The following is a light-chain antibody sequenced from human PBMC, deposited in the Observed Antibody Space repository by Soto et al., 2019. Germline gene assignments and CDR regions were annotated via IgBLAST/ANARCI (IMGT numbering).Light chain of an antibody. CDR2: DVN. CDR3: SSYTSSSTLVV. Sequence: QSALTQPASVSGSPGQSITISCTGTSSDVGGYNYVSWYRQYPGQAPKLIIYDVNNRPSGVSNRFSASKSGNTASLTIPGXXXEDEADYYCSSYTSSSTLVVFGGGTKLTVL. J-gene: IGLJ3*02. CDR1: SSDVGGYNY. V-gene: IGLV2-14*01.